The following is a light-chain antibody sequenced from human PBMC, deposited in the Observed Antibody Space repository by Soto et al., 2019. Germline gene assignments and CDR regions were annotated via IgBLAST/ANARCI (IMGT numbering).Light chain of an antibody. CDR3: QHYKTYPLT. Sequence: DIEVTQSPSTLSASVGDRVTITCRASQSVSSWLAWYQQKLGKAPKLLIYRASNLDSGVPSRFSGSGSGTEFTLTIDNLQPDDFATYYCQHYKTYPLTFAAGTKVES. CDR1: QSVSSW. V-gene: IGKV1-5*03. J-gene: IGKJ4*01. CDR2: RAS.